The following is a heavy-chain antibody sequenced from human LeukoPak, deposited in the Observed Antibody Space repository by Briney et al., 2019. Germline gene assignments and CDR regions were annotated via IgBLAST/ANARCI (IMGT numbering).Heavy chain of an antibody. CDR2: IYYSGST. Sequence: SETLSLTCTVSGGSISSSSYYWGWIRQPPGKGLEWIGSIYYSGSTYYNPSLKSRVTMSVDTSKNQFSLKLSSVTAADTAVYFCARRIIVAAAHDAFDIWGQGTMVTVST. J-gene: IGHJ3*02. D-gene: IGHD6-13*01. V-gene: IGHV4-39*01. CDR1: GGSISSSSYY. CDR3: ARRIIVAAAHDAFDI.